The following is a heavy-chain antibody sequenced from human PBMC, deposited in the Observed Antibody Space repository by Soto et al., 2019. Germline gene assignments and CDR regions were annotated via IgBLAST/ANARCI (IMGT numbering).Heavy chain of an antibody. CDR1: GGSFSGYY. J-gene: IGHJ4*02. Sequence: QVQLQQWGAGLLKPSETLSLTCAVYGGSFSGYYWSWIHQPPGKGLEWIGEINHSGSTNYNPSLKSRVTISVDTSKNQFSLKLSSVTAADTAVYYCARRRRGGSSSVYYFDYWGQGTLVTVSS. D-gene: IGHD6-13*01. V-gene: IGHV4-34*01. CDR2: INHSGST. CDR3: ARRRRGGSSSVYYFDY.